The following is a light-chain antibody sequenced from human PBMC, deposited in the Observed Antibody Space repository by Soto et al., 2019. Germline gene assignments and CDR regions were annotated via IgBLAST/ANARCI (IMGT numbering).Light chain of an antibody. J-gene: IGKJ2*01. Sequence: EIVLTQSPGTLSLSPGERATLSCRASQNINYNYLAWYQQKPVQAPRLLMYGAFNRATDIPHRFSGTGSGTDFTLIIARREPEDSALYFCQQYGTTPPVYAFGPGTKLEIK. V-gene: IGKV3-20*01. CDR3: QQYGTTPPVYA. CDR2: GAF. CDR1: QNINYNY.